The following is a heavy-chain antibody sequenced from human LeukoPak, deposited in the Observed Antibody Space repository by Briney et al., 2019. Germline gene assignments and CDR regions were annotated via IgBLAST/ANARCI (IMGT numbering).Heavy chain of an antibody. CDR1: GFTFNSYG. D-gene: IGHD4-11*01. V-gene: IGHV3-33*01. J-gene: IGHJ4*02. CDR3: ARGLPPVMKYYFDY. CDR2: MWYDGSNK. Sequence: GGSLRLSCAASGFTFNSYGMQWVRQAPGKGLEWVAVMWYDGSNKYYADSVKGRFTISRDDSKNTLYLQMNSLRAEDTAMYYCARGLPPVMKYYFDYWGQGTLVTVSS.